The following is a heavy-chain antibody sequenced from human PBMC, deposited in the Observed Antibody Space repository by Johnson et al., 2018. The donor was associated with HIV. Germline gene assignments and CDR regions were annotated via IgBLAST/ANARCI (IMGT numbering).Heavy chain of an antibody. CDR2: INSDGSST. CDR3: AKVETYVGATTRLTGAFDI. D-gene: IGHD1-26*01. CDR1: GFTVSSNY. J-gene: IGHJ3*02. Sequence: VQLVESGGGLIQPGGSLRLSCAASGFTVSSNYMSWVRQAPGKGLEWVSRINSDGSSTSYADSVKGRFTISRDNAKNTLYLQMNSLKTEDTAVYYCAKVETYVGATTRLTGAFDIWGQGTMVTVSS. V-gene: IGHV3-74*02.